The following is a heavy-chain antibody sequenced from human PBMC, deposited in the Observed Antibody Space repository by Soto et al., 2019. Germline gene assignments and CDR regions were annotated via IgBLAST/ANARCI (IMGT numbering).Heavy chain of an antibody. D-gene: IGHD1-26*01. V-gene: IGHV3-48*03. J-gene: IGHJ6*02. CDR2: ISSSGSTI. CDR1: GFTFSSYE. Sequence: AGGSLRLSCAASGFTFSSYEMNWVRQAPGKGLEWVSYISSSGSTIYYADSVKGRFTISRDNAKNSLYLQMNSLRAEDTAVYYCASSFTILRWELLLPLYGMDVWGQGTTVTVSS. CDR3: ASSFTILRWELLLPLYGMDV.